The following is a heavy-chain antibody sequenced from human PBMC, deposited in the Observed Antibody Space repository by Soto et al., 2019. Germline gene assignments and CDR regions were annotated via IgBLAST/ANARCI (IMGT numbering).Heavy chain of an antibody. CDR1: GFTFSSYA. CDR2: ITGDGAIT. CDR3: AKDAYGGNSNWFDP. Sequence: GSLRLSCAASGFTFSSYAMSWVRQAPGKGLDWVSTITGDGAITYYADSVKGRFIISRDNSKNTLYLQMNSLRAEDTAVYYCAKDAYGGNSNWFDPWGQGTLVTVSS. J-gene: IGHJ5*02. V-gene: IGHV3-23*01. D-gene: IGHD4-17*01.